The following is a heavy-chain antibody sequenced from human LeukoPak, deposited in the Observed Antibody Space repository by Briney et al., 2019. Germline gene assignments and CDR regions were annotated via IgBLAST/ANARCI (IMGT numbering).Heavy chain of an antibody. D-gene: IGHD6-6*01. CDR2: ISYTGATT. CDR1: GFTFNNYA. Sequence: GGSLRLSCAASGFTFNNYAMNWVRQAPGKGLEWVSVISYTGATTSYADSVKSRFTISRDNSKNTLHLQMNSLRAEDTAVYYCAKGAYRITTRPPQGWFGPWGQGTLVTVSS. J-gene: IGHJ5*02. V-gene: IGHV3-23*01. CDR3: AKGAYRITTRPPQGWFGP.